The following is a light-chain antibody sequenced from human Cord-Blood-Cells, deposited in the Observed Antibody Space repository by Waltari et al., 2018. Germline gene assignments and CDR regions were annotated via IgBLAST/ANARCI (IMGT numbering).Light chain of an antibody. CDR2: EVS. V-gene: IGLV2-23*02. J-gene: IGLJ3*02. CDR1: SSDVGSYNL. Sequence: QSALTQPASVSGSPGQSITISCTGTSSDVGSYNLVSWYQQHPGKAPKLMIYEVSKRPSGVSNRFSGSKSGNTASLTISGLQAEDEADYYCCSYAGSSTWMFGGGTNLTVL. CDR3: CSYAGSSTWM.